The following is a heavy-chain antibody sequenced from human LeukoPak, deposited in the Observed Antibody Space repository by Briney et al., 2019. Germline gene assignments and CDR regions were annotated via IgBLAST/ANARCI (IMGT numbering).Heavy chain of an antibody. V-gene: IGHV4-34*01. CDR1: GGSFSGYY. CDR2: INHSGST. Sequence: SETLSLTCAVYGGSFSGYYWSWIRQPPGKGLEWIGEINHSGSTDYNPSLKSRVTISVDTSKNQFSLKLSSVTAADTAVYYCARGAMGEVTTDYWGQGTLVTVSS. D-gene: IGHD4-17*01. CDR3: ARGAMGEVTTDY. J-gene: IGHJ4*02.